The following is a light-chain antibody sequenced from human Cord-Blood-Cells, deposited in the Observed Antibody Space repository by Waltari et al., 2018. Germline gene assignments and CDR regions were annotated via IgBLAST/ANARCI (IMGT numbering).Light chain of an antibody. CDR1: NSDVGGYNC. CDR2: DVS. CDR3: SSYTSSSTYV. V-gene: IGLV2-14*01. J-gene: IGLJ1*01. Sequence: QSALPQPASVAGSPGPRITTSCTGTNSDVGGYNCATWYQQPPCKAPKLMIYDVSNRPSGVSNRFSGSKSGNTASLTISGLQAEDEADYYCSSYTSSSTYVFGTGTKVTVL.